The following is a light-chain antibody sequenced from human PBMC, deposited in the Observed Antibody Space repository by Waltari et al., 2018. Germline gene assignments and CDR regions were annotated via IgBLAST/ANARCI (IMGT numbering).Light chain of an antibody. V-gene: IGKV1-39*01. Sequence: DIQMAQAPSALSASIGDRVVITCRASEKIANLVSWYRQKPGTAPGLLICRIASLQSGVPSRFSGGGSGTDFTLTISRLQPEDFATYICQQSYSRPPTFGQGTKVEIK. J-gene: IGKJ2*01. CDR2: RIA. CDR3: QQSYSRPPT. CDR1: EKIANL.